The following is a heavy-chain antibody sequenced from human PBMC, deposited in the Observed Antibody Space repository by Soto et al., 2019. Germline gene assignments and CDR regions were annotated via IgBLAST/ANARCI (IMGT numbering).Heavy chain of an antibody. V-gene: IGHV1-8*01. D-gene: IGHD3-3*01. Sequence: ASVKVSCKASGYTFTSYDINWVRQATGQGLEWMGWMNPNSGNTGYAQKFQGRVTMTRNTSISTAYMELSSLRSEDTAVYYCARGLLTYYDFWSGYHDAFDIWGQGTMVTVSS. CDR2: MNPNSGNT. J-gene: IGHJ3*02. CDR3: ARGLLTYYDFWSGYHDAFDI. CDR1: GYTFTSYD.